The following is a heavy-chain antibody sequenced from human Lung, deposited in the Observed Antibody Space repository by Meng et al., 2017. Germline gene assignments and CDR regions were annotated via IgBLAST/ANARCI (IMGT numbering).Heavy chain of an antibody. V-gene: IGHV4-34*01. J-gene: IGHJ4*02. D-gene: IGHD4-11*01. Sequence: QVQRQQWGAGLLKPSETLSLTCVASGGSFSDYYWSWIRQPPGKGLEWIGEINHSGSTNYNPSLESRATISVDTSQNNLSLKLSAVTAADSAVYYCARGPTTMAHDFDYWGQGTLVTVSS. CDR1: GGSFSDYY. CDR2: INHSGST. CDR3: ARGPTTMAHDFDY.